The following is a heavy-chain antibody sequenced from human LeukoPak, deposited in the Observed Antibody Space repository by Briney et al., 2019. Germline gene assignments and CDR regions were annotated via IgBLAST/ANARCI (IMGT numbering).Heavy chain of an antibody. CDR3: ARTPDWNCRNYYYYMDV. J-gene: IGHJ6*03. CDR2: INPNSGGT. CDR1: GYTFTVYY. V-gene: IGHV1-2*02. D-gene: IGHD1-7*01. Sequence: ASVRVSCKASGYTFTVYYMHWVRQAPGQGLEWVGWINPNSGGTNSAQKFQGRVTMTRDTSISTAYMELSRLRSDETAVYYCARTPDWNCRNYYYYMDVWGKGTTVTVSS.